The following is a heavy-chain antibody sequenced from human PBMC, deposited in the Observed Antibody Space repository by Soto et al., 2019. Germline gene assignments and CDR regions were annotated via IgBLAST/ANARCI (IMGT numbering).Heavy chain of an antibody. CDR3: AKDWDIVAVTAIRYGMDV. V-gene: IGHV3-30*18. D-gene: IGHD2-21*02. CDR1: GFTFSSYG. CDR2: ISYDGSNK. J-gene: IGHJ6*02. Sequence: QVQLVESGGGVVQPGRSLRLSCAASGFTFSSYGMHWVRQAPGKGLEWVAVISYDGSNKYYADSVKGRFTISRDNSKNTXXLQMNSLRAEDTAVYYCAKDWDIVAVTAIRYGMDVWGQGTTVTVSS.